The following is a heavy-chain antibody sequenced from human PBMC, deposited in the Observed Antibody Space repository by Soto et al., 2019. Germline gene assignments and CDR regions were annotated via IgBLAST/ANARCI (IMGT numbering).Heavy chain of an antibody. J-gene: IGHJ3*01. CDR2: IRLDGAEK. V-gene: IGHV3-7*03. Sequence: ESGGGLVQPGGSLRLSCAASGFTFGDYWMSWVRHSPGKGLEWVANIRLDGAEKYYVDSVKGRFTISRDNAKNSLFLEMNSLRDEDTAVYYCARGQSLRFWGQGTMVTVSA. CDR3: ARGQSLRF. CDR1: GFTFGDYW. D-gene: IGHD3-16*02.